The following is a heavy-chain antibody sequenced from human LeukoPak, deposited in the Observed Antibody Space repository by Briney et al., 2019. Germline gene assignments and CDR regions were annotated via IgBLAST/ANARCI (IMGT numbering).Heavy chain of an antibody. D-gene: IGHD6-6*01. CDR1: GGTFSSYA. CDR3: ARSEVAARPDYYYYYGMDV. CDR2: IIPIFGTA. V-gene: IGHV1-69*13. J-gene: IGHJ6*02. Sequence: ASVKVSCKASGGTFSSYAISWVRQAPGQGLEWMGGIIPIFGTANYAQKFQGRVTITADESMSTAYMELSSLRSEDTAVYYCARSEVAARPDYYYYYGMDVWGQGTTVTVSS.